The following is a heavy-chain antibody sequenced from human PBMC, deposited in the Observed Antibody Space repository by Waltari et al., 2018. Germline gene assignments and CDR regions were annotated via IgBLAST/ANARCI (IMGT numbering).Heavy chain of an antibody. CDR3: ARDPDYYDSSGYSVHFDY. J-gene: IGHJ4*02. CDR2: IYYSGST. V-gene: IGHV4-39*07. Sequence: QLQLQESGPGLVKPSETLSLTCTVSGGSISSSSYYWGWIRQPPGKGLEWIGSIYYSGSTYYNPSLKSRVTISVDTSKNQFSLKLSSVTAADTAVYYCARDPDYYDSSGYSVHFDYWGQGTLVTVSS. D-gene: IGHD3-22*01. CDR1: GGSISSSSYY.